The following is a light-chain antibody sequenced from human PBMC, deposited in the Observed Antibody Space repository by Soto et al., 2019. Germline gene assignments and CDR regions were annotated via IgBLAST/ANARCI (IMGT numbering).Light chain of an antibody. CDR3: QHYHNWPPWT. Sequence: VMTQSPATLSVSPGERATLSCRASQSVNSNLAWYQQKTGQAPRLLIFGASTRATGIPARFSGSGSGTEFTLTISSLQSEDFAVYYCQHYHNWPPWTFGQGTKVEIK. V-gene: IGKV3-15*01. CDR1: QSVNSN. J-gene: IGKJ1*01. CDR2: GAS.